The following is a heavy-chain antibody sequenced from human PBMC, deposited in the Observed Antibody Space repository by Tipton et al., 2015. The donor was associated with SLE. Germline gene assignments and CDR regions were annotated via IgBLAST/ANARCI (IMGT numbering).Heavy chain of an antibody. CDR2: IYYSGST. CDR1: GGSISSSSYY. CDR3: ARVGRAVAGTDYYGMDV. Sequence: TLSLTCTVSGGSISSSSYYWGWIRQPPGKGLEWIGSIYYSGSTYYNPSLKSRVTISVDTSKNQFSLKLSSVTAADTAVYYCARVGRAVAGTDYYGMDVWVQGTTVTVSS. V-gene: IGHV4-39*01. D-gene: IGHD6-19*01. J-gene: IGHJ6*02.